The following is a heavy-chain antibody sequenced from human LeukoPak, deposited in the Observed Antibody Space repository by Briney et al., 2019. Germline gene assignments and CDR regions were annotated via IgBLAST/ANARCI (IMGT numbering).Heavy chain of an antibody. CDR2: ISAYNGNT. V-gene: IGHV1-18*04. Sequence: ASVKVSCKASGYTFTSYGISWVRQAPGQGLEWMGWISAYNGNTNYAQKLQGRVTMTTDTSTSTAYMELRSLRSGDTAVYYCARESSSGGKGAFDIWGQGTMVTVSS. CDR1: GYTFTSYG. J-gene: IGHJ3*02. CDR3: ARESSSGGKGAFDI. D-gene: IGHD6-19*01.